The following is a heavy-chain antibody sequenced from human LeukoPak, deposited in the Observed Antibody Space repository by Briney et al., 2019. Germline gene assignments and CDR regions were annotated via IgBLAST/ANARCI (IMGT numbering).Heavy chain of an antibody. D-gene: IGHD3-3*01. CDR2: ISYDGSNK. Sequence: QPGRSLRLSCAASGFTFSSYAMHWVRQAPGKGLEWVAVISYDGSNKYYADSVKGRFTISRDNSKNTLYLQMNSLRAEDTAVYYCARGDDWPTYYDFWSGYYNNYYGMDVWGQGTTVTVSS. CDR3: ARGDDWPTYYDFWSGYYNNYYGMDV. V-gene: IGHV3-30-3*01. J-gene: IGHJ6*02. CDR1: GFTFSSYA.